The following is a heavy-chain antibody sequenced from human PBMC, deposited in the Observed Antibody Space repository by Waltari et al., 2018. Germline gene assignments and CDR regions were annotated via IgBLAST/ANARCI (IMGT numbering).Heavy chain of an antibody. V-gene: IGHV3-23*03. CDR3: ANGGGLVRDY. D-gene: IGHD1-1*01. J-gene: IGHJ4*02. CDR2: IYSGGST. Sequence: EVQLLESGGGLVQPGGSLRLSCAASGFPFSSYAMSWVRQAPGKGLEWVSVIYSGGSTYYADSVKGRFTISRDNSKNTLYLQMNCLRAEDTAVYYCANGGGLVRDYWGQGTLVTVSS. CDR1: GFPFSSYA.